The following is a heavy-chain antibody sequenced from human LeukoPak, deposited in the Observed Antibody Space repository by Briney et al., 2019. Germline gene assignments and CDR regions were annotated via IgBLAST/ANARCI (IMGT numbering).Heavy chain of an antibody. V-gene: IGHV1-46*01. D-gene: IGHD6-19*01. CDR3: ARGQWLGHDAFDI. J-gene: IGHJ3*02. CDR2: INPSGST. CDR1: GYTFSSYY. Sequence: ASVKVSCKASGYTFSSYYMHWVRQAPGQGLEWMGIINPSGSTSNAQKFQGRVTMTRDMSTTTVYMELNSLRSEDTAVYYCARGQWLGHDAFDIWGLGTMVTVSS.